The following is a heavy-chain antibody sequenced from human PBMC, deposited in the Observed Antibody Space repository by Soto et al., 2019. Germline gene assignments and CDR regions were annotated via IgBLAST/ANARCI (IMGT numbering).Heavy chain of an antibody. D-gene: IGHD3-22*01. CDR1: AGTFSSYA. Sequence: SVKVSCKASAGTFSSYAISWVRQATGQGLEWMGGIIPIFGTANYAQKFQGRLTITADKSTSTAYMELSSLRSEYTAVYYCARTYYYDSSCYCSPIGYYYGMDVWGQGTTVTVSS. J-gene: IGHJ6*02. CDR3: ARTYYYDSSCYCSPIGYYYGMDV. V-gene: IGHV1-69*06. CDR2: IIPIFGTA.